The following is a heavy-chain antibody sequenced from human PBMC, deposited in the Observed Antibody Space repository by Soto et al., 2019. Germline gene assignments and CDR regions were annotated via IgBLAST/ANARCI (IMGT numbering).Heavy chain of an antibody. D-gene: IGHD2-15*01. CDR3: ASHFTGVLVLGASPPGGDNYGWDV. J-gene: IGHJ6*02. V-gene: IGHV1-69*02. CDR2: IIPILDIP. Sequence: QVQLVQSGAEVKKPGSSVKVSCKASGGTFSRYTISWVRQAPGQGLEWMGRIIPILDIPNYAQNFQGRVTITADKSQSTAYMELSSLRSDDTAVYYCASHFTGVLVLGASPPGGDNYGWDVWGQGTTVTVSS. CDR1: GGTFSRYT.